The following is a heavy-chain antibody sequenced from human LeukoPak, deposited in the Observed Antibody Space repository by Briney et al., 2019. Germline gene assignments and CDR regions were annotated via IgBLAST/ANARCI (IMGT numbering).Heavy chain of an antibody. J-gene: IGHJ6*03. CDR1: GGSFSGYY. V-gene: IGHV4-34*01. CDR3: ARASHYCSSTSCYYYYYYYYMDV. CDR2: INHSGST. D-gene: IGHD2-2*01. Sequence: SETLSLXCAVYGGSFSGYYWSWIRQPPGKGLECIGEINHSGSTNYNPSLKSRVTISVDTSKNQFSLKLSSVTAADTAVYYCARASHYCSSTSCYYYYYYYYMDVWGKGTTVTVSS.